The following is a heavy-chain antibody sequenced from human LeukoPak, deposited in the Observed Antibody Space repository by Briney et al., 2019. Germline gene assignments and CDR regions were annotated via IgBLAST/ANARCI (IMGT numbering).Heavy chain of an antibody. Sequence: GGSLRLSCAASGFTFSSYAMSWVPQAPGKGLEGVSAISGSGGSTYYEDSVKGRFTISRDNSKDTLYLQMNSLRAEDTAVYYCAKGHYYDSSGYLGFDYWGQGTLVTVSS. D-gene: IGHD3-22*01. CDR1: GFTFSSYA. J-gene: IGHJ4*02. V-gene: IGHV3-23*01. CDR3: AKGHYYDSSGYLGFDY. CDR2: ISGSGGST.